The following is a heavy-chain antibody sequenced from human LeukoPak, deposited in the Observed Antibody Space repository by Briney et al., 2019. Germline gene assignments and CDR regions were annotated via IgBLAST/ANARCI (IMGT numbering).Heavy chain of an antibody. CDR2: IKTDGSEK. J-gene: IGHJ1*01. Sequence: PGGSLRLSCEGSGFTFSNYWMSWVRQAPGKGLEWVANIKTDGSEKYNVDSVKGRFTISRDNAKNSLYLQMNSLRAEDTAVYYCATYSSLNAREFQYWGQGTLVTVSS. CDR3: ATYSSLNAREFQY. D-gene: IGHD3-22*01. V-gene: IGHV3-7*01. CDR1: GFTFSNYW.